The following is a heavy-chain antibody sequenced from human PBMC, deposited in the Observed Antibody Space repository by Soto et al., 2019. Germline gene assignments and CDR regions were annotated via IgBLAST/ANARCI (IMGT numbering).Heavy chain of an antibody. CDR3: ASLSNYYMDV. V-gene: IGHV4-34*01. CDR2: ITHSGST. J-gene: IGHJ6*03. CDR1: GGSFSGYY. Sequence: SETLSLTCAVFGGSFSGYYWSWIRQPPGKGLEWIGEITHSGSTNYNPSLKSRVTISVDTSKNQFSLKPSSVTAADTAVYYCASLSNYYMDVWGKGTTVTVSS.